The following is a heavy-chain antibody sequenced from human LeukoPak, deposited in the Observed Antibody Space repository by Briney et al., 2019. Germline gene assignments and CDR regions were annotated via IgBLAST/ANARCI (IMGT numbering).Heavy chain of an antibody. CDR2: IYHSGST. D-gene: IGHD3-22*01. Sequence: SGTLSLTCAVSGGSISSSNWWSWVRQPPGKGLEWIGEIYHSGSTNYNPSLKSRVTISVDKSKNQFSLKLSSVTAADTAVYFCARVDYDGSGYNFDYWGQGTLVTVSS. CDR3: ARVDYDGSGYNFDY. V-gene: IGHV4-4*02. J-gene: IGHJ4*02. CDR1: GGSISSSNW.